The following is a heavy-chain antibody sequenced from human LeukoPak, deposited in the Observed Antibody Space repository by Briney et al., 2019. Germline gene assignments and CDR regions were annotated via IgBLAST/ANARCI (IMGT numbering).Heavy chain of an antibody. Sequence: GGSLRLSCTASRLTSSSYGMHWVRQAPGKGLEWVAVIWYDGSNQQYADSVKGRYSISRDNSGNTVCLQMNSLRPEDTAVYYCAKGDSYAPFEHWGLGTLVTVSS. V-gene: IGHV3-33*06. CDR1: RLTSSSYG. J-gene: IGHJ4*02. D-gene: IGHD3-16*01. CDR3: AKGDSYAPFEH. CDR2: IWYDGSNQ.